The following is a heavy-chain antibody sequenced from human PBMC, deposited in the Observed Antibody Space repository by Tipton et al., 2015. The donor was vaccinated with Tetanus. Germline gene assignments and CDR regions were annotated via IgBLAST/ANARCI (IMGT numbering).Heavy chain of an antibody. V-gene: IGHV4-61*01. D-gene: IGHD2-8*01. CDR3: VANDGGLEHGQH. CDR2: IYYPGTT. CDR1: GASVRNGNYY. Sequence: TLSLTCTVSGASVRNGNYYWSWIRQPPGKGLEWIGYIYYPGTTNYNPSLRSRVTMSLNTSDNQFSLKLSSVTAADTAVYYCVANDGGLEHGQHWGQGTLVTVSS. J-gene: IGHJ1*01.